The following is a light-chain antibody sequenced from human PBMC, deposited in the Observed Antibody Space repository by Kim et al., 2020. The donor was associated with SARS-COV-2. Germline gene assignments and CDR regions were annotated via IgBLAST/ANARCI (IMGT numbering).Light chain of an antibody. J-gene: IGKJ4*01. CDR2: DAS. CDR1: QYIGDW. Sequence: LSPGETATLSCRASQYIGDWLAWYQPRPGQAPRLLICDASNRAPGIPARVSGSGSGTDFTLTIRSLEPEDLGVYYCQQRRDWPLTFGGGTKVDIK. V-gene: IGKV3-11*01. CDR3: QQRRDWPLT.